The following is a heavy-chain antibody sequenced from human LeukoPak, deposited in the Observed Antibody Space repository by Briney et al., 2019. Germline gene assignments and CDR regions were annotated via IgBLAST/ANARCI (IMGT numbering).Heavy chain of an antibody. V-gene: IGHV4-59*01. CDR2: IYYSGTT. J-gene: IGHJ3*02. CDR3: ARKKRADPGFDI. Sequence: SETLSLTCTVSGDSPSGYYWSWIRQPPGKRLEWIGYIYYSGTTNYNPSLKSRLTISVDTSKNQFSLKLTSVAAADTAVYYCARKKRADPGFDIWGQGTMVTISS. CDR1: GDSPSGYY.